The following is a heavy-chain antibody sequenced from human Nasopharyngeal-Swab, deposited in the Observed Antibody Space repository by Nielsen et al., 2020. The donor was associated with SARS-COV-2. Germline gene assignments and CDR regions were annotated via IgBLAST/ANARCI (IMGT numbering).Heavy chain of an antibody. D-gene: IGHD3-10*01. CDR3: TTDLRSAGLTKNRLLLWFGELRRTNWFDP. Sequence: VRQAPWQGLEWVGRIKSKTDGGTTDYAAPVKGRFTISRDDSKNTLYLQMNSLKTEDTAVYYCTTDLRSAGLTKNRLLLWFGELRRTNWFDPWGQGTLVTVSS. V-gene: IGHV3-15*01. J-gene: IGHJ5*02. CDR2: IKSKTDGGTT.